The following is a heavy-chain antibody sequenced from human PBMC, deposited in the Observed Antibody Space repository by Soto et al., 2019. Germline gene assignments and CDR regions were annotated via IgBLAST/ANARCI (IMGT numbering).Heavy chain of an antibody. CDR2: ISGSGENT. CDR1: GFSFNIYA. D-gene: IGHD3-3*01. V-gene: IGHV3-23*01. J-gene: IGHJ4*02. Sequence: EVQLLESGGGLVQPGGSLRLSCAASGFSFNIYAMSWVRQAPGKGLEWVCAISGSGENTYYADSVKGRFTISRDNSKNTLYLQINNLRVVDKAVYYCADGGEWSFNFEYWGQGTLVTVFS. CDR3: ADGGEWSFNFEY.